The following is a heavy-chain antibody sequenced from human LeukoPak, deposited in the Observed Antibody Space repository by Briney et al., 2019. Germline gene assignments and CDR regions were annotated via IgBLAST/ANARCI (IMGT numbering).Heavy chain of an antibody. CDR2: INWNGDST. J-gene: IGHJ5*02. Sequence: GGSLRLSCAASGFSFDDYGLTWVRQAPGKGLEWVSGINWNGDSTDYADSVKGRFTISRDNAKNSLYLQMNSLRAEDTAVYYCARRGTTYCTVDSCHPNWFDPWGQGTLVTVSS. D-gene: IGHD2-15*01. CDR3: ARRGTTYCTVDSCHPNWFDP. V-gene: IGHV3-20*04. CDR1: GFSFDDYG.